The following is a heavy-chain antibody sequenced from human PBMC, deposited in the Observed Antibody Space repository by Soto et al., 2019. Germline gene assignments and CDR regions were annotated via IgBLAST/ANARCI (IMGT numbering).Heavy chain of an antibody. CDR2: IHYSESS. J-gene: IGHJ3*02. V-gene: IGHV4-39*01. CDR1: GASLSSGYYY. D-gene: IGHD1-1*01. Sequence: QLQMEESGPGLVKPSQTLSLTCTVSGASLSSGYYYWGWIRQPPGQGLEWIGSIHYSESSYFYPSHQSRVTISLDTSQNQISLNLSSVTAADTAVYYCARSRVPRNRNAFDIWGQGTMVTVSS. CDR3: ARSRVPRNRNAFDI.